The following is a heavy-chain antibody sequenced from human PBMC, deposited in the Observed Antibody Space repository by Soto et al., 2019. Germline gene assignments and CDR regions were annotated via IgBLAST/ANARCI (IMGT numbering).Heavy chain of an antibody. J-gene: IGHJ4*02. D-gene: IGHD3-16*02. CDR1: GFTFSDYY. Sequence: GGSLRLSCAASGFTFSDYYMSWIRQAPGKGLEWVSYISSSGSTIYYADSVKGRFTISRDNAKNSLYLQMNSLRAEDTAVYYCAGQNEVGYDYIWGSYRYFDYWGQGTLVTVSS. V-gene: IGHV3-11*01. CDR3: AGQNEVGYDYIWGSYRYFDY. CDR2: ISSSGSTI.